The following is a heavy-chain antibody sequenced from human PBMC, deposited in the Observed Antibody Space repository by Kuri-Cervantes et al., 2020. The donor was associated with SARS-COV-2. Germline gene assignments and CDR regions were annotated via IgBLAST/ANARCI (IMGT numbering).Heavy chain of an antibody. V-gene: IGHV4-39*07. Sequence: SETLSLTCTVSGGSISSSSYYWGWIRQPPGKGLEWVGYIYYNGSTYYNPSLRSRVIVSVDRSKNQFSLNLNSVTAADTALYYCARGAIGWGQGTLVTVPS. D-gene: IGHD2/OR15-2a*01. CDR2: IYYNGST. J-gene: IGHJ1*01. CDR1: GGSISSSSYY. CDR3: ARGAIG.